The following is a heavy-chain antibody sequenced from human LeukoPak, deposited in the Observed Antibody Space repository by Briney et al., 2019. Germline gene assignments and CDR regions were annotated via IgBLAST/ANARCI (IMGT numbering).Heavy chain of an antibody. V-gene: IGHV1-69*13. Sequence: ASVKVSCKASGGTFSSYAISWVRQAPGQGLEWMGGIIPIFGTANYAQKFQGRVTITADESTSTAYMELSSLRSEDTAVYYCARGRRWLPYYYYYMDVWGKGTTVTISS. J-gene: IGHJ6*03. CDR3: ARGRRWLPYYYYYMDV. CDR2: IIPIFGTA. CDR1: GGTFSSYA. D-gene: IGHD5-24*01.